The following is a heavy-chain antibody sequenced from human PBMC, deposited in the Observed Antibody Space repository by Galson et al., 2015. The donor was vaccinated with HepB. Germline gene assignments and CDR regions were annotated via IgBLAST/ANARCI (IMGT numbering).Heavy chain of an antibody. Sequence: SLRLSCAASGFTFSSYAMHWVRQAPGKGLEWVAVISYDGSNKYYADSVKGRFTISRDNSKNTLYLQMNGLRAEDTAVYYCARDLIAVAGINFDYWGQGTLVTVSP. V-gene: IGHV3-30-3*01. CDR2: ISYDGSNK. J-gene: IGHJ4*02. D-gene: IGHD6-19*01. CDR3: ARDLIAVAGINFDY. CDR1: GFTFSSYA.